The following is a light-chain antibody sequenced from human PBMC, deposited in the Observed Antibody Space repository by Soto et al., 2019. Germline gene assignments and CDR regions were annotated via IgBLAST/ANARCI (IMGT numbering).Light chain of an antibody. CDR1: QGIRND. CDR2: DAS. J-gene: IGKJ4*01. CDR3: LQDYNFPRT. V-gene: IGKV1-6*01. Sequence: AIQMTQSPSSLSATVGDRVTITCRASQGIRNDLAWYQQKPGKAPKLLIYDASTLQSGVPSRFSGSASGTDFTLTISSLQPEDFATYYCLQDYNFPRTFGGGTKVDIK.